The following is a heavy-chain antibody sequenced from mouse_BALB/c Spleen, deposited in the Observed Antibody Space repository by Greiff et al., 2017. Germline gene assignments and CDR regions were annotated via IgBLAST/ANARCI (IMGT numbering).Heavy chain of an antibody. CDR3: ARLNYGNYLDY. CDR2: IRNKANGYTT. J-gene: IGHJ2*01. Sequence: EVKLMESGGGLVQPGGSLRLSCATSGFTFTDYYMSWVRQPPGKALEWLGFIRNKANGYTTEYSASVKGRFTISRDNSQSILYLQMNTLRAEDSATYYCARLNYGNYLDYWGQGTTLTVSS. CDR1: GFTFTDYY. D-gene: IGHD2-1*01. V-gene: IGHV7-3*02.